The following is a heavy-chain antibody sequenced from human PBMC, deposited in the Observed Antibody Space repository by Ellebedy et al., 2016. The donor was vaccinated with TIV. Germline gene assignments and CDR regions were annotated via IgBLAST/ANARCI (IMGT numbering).Heavy chain of an antibody. CDR2: IYYSGST. D-gene: IGHD3-10*01. Sequence: SETLSLTXTVSGGSISSGGYYWSWIRQHPGKGLEWIGYIYYSGSTYYNPSLKSRVTISVDTSKNQFSLKLSSVTAADTAVYYCARRDGSGSGDFDYWGQGTLVTVSS. CDR1: GGSISSGGYY. V-gene: IGHV4-31*03. J-gene: IGHJ4*02. CDR3: ARRDGSGSGDFDY.